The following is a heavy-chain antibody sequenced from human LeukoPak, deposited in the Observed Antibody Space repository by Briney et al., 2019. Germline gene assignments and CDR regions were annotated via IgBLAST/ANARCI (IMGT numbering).Heavy chain of an antibody. CDR2: ISYDGSKK. D-gene: IGHD2-2*01. CDR1: GFTFSSFA. Sequence: RGSLRLSCVASGFTFSSFALHWVRQAPGKGLEWVAVISYDGSKKYYADSVKGRFTISRDSSKNTLYLEMSSLRADDTAVYYCAREAGYCSSTSCYLIWGQGTLVTVSS. J-gene: IGHJ4*02. V-gene: IGHV3-30-3*01. CDR3: AREAGYCSSTSCYLI.